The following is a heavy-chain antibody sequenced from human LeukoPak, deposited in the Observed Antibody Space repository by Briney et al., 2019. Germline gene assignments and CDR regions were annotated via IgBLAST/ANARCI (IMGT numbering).Heavy chain of an antibody. Sequence: GGTLRLSCVASGFTFSSHGMNWVRQAPGKGLEWVSGITSGTRTYYADSVKGRFAISRDNANDSLYLQLNSLRAEDTAVYYCAREGRYGDYLDYWGQGTLVTVSS. CDR1: GFTFSSHG. D-gene: IGHD4-17*01. CDR3: AREGRYGDYLDY. CDR2: ITSGTRT. V-gene: IGHV3-21*01. J-gene: IGHJ4*02.